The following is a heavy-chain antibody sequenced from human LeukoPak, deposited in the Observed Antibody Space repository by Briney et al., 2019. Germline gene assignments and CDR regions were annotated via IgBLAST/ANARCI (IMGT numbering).Heavy chain of an antibody. CDR1: GFTFSSYA. Sequence: GGSLRLSCAAAGFTFSSYAMSWVRQAPGKGLEWVSAISGSGGRTYYADSVKGRFTISRDNSKNTLYLQMNSLRAEDTAIYYCAYRNNFEYWGQGALVTVSS. CDR2: ISGSGGRT. J-gene: IGHJ4*02. D-gene: IGHD1-26*01. CDR3: AYRNNFEY. V-gene: IGHV3-23*01.